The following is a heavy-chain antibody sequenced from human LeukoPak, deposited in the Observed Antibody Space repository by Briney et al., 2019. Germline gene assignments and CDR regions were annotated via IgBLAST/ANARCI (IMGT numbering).Heavy chain of an antibody. CDR1: GGSFSGYY. D-gene: IGHD2-15*01. J-gene: IGHJ4*02. CDR2: IYYNGNT. CDR3: ARHCSGGSCYSSLDS. Sequence: SETLSLTCAVYGGSFSGYYWGWIRQPPGKGLEWIGSIYYNGNTYYNPSLKSRVTISVDTSKNQFSLKLSSATAADTAVYYCARHCSGGSCYSSLDSWGQGTLVTVSS. V-gene: IGHV4-39*01.